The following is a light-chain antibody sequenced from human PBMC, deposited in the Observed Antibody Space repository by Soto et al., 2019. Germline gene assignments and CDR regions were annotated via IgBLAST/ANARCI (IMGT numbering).Light chain of an antibody. Sequence: EIVMTQSAATLSVSPGERATLSCRASQSFSSNLAWYQQKPGQAPRLLIYGASTRATGIPARFSGSGSGTEFTLTISSLQSGDSAIYYCQQYDNWSRTFGQGTKVEIK. CDR3: QQYDNWSRT. V-gene: IGKV3-15*01. CDR1: QSFSSN. J-gene: IGKJ1*01. CDR2: GAS.